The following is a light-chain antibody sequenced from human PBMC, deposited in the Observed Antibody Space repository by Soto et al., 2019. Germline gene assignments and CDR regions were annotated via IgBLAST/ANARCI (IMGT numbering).Light chain of an antibody. CDR3: KRYNSAPLT. CDR2: ATS. V-gene: IGKV1-27*01. J-gene: IGKJ4*01. CDR1: QGIAPY. Sequence: DVQMTQSPSSLSAFVGDRVTITCRASQGIAPYLAWFQQKPGKVPKLLIYATSTLQSGVPSRFSDSGSGTDFTLIINSRQPEDVGTYYCKRYNSAPLTFGGGTKVEIK.